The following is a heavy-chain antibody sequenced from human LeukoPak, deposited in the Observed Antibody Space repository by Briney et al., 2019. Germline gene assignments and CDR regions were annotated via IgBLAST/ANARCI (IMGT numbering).Heavy chain of an antibody. D-gene: IGHD5-12*01. CDR3: ARASGGVSGYDLYYLDY. CDR1: GFTFSSYW. CDR2: INSDGTST. J-gene: IGHJ4*02. Sequence: SGGSLRLSCAASGFTFSSYWMHWVRQAPGKGLVWVSRINSDGTSTNYADSVKGRFTISRDNAKNSLYLQMSSLRAEDTAVYYCARASGGVSGYDLYYLDYWGQGTLVTVSS. V-gene: IGHV3-74*01.